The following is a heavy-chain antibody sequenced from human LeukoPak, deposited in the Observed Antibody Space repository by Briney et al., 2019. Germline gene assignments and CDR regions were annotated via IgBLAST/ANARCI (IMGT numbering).Heavy chain of an antibody. Sequence: HPGGSLRLSCAASGFTFSSYGMSWVRQAPGKGLEWVSAISGSGGSTYYADSVKGRFTISRDNSKNTLYLQMNSLRAEDTAVYYCAKDQQLLWFGELLNPFDYWGQGTLVTVSS. V-gene: IGHV3-23*01. CDR1: GFTFSSYG. CDR2: ISGSGGST. D-gene: IGHD3-10*01. CDR3: AKDQQLLWFGELLNPFDY. J-gene: IGHJ4*02.